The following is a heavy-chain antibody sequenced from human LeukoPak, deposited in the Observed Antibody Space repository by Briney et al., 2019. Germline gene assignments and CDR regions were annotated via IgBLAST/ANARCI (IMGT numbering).Heavy chain of an antibody. CDR2: IYSGGST. J-gene: IGHJ4*02. D-gene: IGHD4-17*01. CDR3: ARETTVTTAFDY. CDR1: GFTFSSYS. V-gene: IGHV3-53*01. Sequence: GGSLRLSCAASGFTFSSYSMNWVRQAPGKGLEWVSVIYSGGSTYYADSVKGRFTISRDNSKNTLYLQMNSLRAEDTAVYYCARETTVTTAFDYWGQGTLVTVSS.